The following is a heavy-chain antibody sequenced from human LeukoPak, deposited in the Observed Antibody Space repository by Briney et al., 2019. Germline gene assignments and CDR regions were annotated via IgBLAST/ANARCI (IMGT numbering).Heavy chain of an antibody. V-gene: IGHV4-59*01. CDR1: GGSISSYY. Sequence: PSETLSLTCTVSGGSISSYYWSWIRQPPGKGLEWIGYVYYSGSTYYNPSLKSRVTMSVDTSKNQFSLRLSSVTAADTAVYYCARAGGLEMSTIYPHYYYYYMDVWGKGTTVTVFS. D-gene: IGHD5-24*01. J-gene: IGHJ6*03. CDR3: ARAGGLEMSTIYPHYYYYYMDV. CDR2: VYYSGST.